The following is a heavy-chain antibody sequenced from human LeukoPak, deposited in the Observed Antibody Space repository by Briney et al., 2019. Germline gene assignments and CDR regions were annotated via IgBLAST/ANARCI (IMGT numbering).Heavy chain of an antibody. J-gene: IGHJ5*02. D-gene: IGHD5-18*01. CDR2: IYYSGST. CDR3: ARGVDTAMVDNWFDP. V-gene: IGHV4-31*03. CDR1: GGSISSGGYY. Sequence: SETLSLTCTVSGGSISSGGYYWSWIRQHPGKGLEWIGYIYYSGSTYYNPSLKSRVTISVDTSKNQFSLKLSSVTAADTAVYYCARGVDTAMVDNWFDPWGQGTLVTVSS.